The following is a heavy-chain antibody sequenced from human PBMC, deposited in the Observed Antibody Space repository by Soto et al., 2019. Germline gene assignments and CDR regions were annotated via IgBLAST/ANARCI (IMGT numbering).Heavy chain of an antibody. D-gene: IGHD1-26*01. CDR3: ARDPGIERDGMDV. Sequence: EVQLVESGGGLVQPGGSLRLSCAASGFTFSSYSMNWVRQAPGKGLEWVSYISSSSSTIYYADSVKGRFTISRDNAKNSLYLQMNSLREEDTAVYYCARDPGIERDGMDVWGQGTTVTVSS. V-gene: IGHV3-48*02. J-gene: IGHJ6*02. CDR1: GFTFSSYS. CDR2: ISSSSSTI.